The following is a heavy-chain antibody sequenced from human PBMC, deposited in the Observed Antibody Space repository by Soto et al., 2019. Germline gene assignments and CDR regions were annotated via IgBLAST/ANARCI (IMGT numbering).Heavy chain of an antibody. D-gene: IGHD3-9*01. Sequence: PGGSLRLSCAASGFTFSSYSMNWVRQAPGKELEWVSSISSSSSYIYYADSVKGRFTISRDNAKNSLYLQMNSLRAEDTAVYYCARDLHDILTSYSYYYYYYGMDVWGQGTTVTVSS. J-gene: IGHJ6*02. CDR3: ARDLHDILTSYSYYYYYYGMDV. CDR1: GFTFSSYS. V-gene: IGHV3-21*01. CDR2: ISSSSSYI.